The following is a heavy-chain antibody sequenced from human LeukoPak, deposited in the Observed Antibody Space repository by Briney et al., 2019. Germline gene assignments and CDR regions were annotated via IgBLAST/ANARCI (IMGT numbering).Heavy chain of an antibody. CDR3: VRAPIPTVTTYFDY. Sequence: GASVKVSCKASGGTFSSYAISWVRHAPRQGLEWMGGIIPIFGTANYEQKFQGRVTITADESTSTAYMELSSLRSEDTAVYYCVRAPIPTVTTYFDYWGQGTLVTVSS. D-gene: IGHD4-17*01. CDR1: GGTFSSYA. V-gene: IGHV1-69*13. J-gene: IGHJ4*02. CDR2: IIPIFGTA.